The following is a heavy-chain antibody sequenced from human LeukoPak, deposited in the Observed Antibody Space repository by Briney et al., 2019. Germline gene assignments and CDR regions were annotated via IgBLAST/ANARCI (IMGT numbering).Heavy chain of an antibody. V-gene: IGHV3-33*01. CDR1: GFTFSNYG. Sequence: GGSLRLSCTASGFTFSNYGMHWVRQAPGKGLEWGAMIWFDGSNKYYADSVKGRFTISRDNSKNTLYLQMNSLRAEATAVYYCAREGEGYYDAFDIWGQGTMVTVSS. CDR3: AREGEGYYDAFDI. D-gene: IGHD3-16*01. J-gene: IGHJ3*02. CDR2: IWFDGSNK.